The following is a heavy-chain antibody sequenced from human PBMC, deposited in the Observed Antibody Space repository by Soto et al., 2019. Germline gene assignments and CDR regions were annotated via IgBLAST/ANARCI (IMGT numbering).Heavy chain of an antibody. V-gene: IGHV3-53*01. Sequence: EVQLVESGGGLIQPGGSLRLSCAASGFTVSSNYMSWVRQAPGKGLEWVSVIYSGGSTYYADSVEGRFTISRDNSKNTLYLQMNSLRAEDTAVYYCARNYYDSGGGFDYWGQGTLVTVSS. CDR3: ARNYYDSGGGFDY. CDR1: GFTVSSNY. J-gene: IGHJ4*02. CDR2: IYSGGST. D-gene: IGHD3-22*01.